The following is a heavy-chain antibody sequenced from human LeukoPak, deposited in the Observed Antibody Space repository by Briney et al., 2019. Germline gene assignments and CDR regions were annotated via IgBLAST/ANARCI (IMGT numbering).Heavy chain of an antibody. J-gene: IGHJ4*02. V-gene: IGHV3-20*04. CDR2: INWNGGRK. CDR3: ARESLVFDY. Sequence: GGSLRLSCAASGFSFSSYAMSWVRQAPGKGLEWVAGINWNGGRKGYADSVKGRFTISRDNAKNSLYLQMNSLRAEDTAVYYCARESLVFDYWGQGTLVTVSS. CDR1: GFSFSSYA. D-gene: IGHD2-15*01.